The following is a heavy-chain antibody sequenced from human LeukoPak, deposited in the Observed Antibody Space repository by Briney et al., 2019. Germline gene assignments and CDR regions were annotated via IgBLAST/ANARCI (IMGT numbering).Heavy chain of an antibody. D-gene: IGHD4-11*01. CDR3: AKSYFDYSTYYSYYFNL. Sequence: SSETLSLTCTVSGGSISGGYWSWIRQPPGRGLEWIGYVYTSGSTNYNPSLKSRVTISVDTSKSQFALKLSSVTAADTAVYYCAKSYFDYSTYYSYYFNLWGQGALVTVSS. J-gene: IGHJ4*02. CDR2: VYTSGST. V-gene: IGHV4-4*09. CDR1: GGSISGGY.